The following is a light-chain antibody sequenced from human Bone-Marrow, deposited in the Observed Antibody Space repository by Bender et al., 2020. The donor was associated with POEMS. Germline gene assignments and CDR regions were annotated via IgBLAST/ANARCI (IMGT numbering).Light chain of an antibody. CDR2: YDD. Sequence: QSVLTQPPSASGTPGLRVTMSCSGSSSNIGDNYVFWYQQLPGTAPKLLIYYDDLLTPGVSDRFSASKSGTSASLAISELQSEDGALYYCSAWDDSLSGWVFGGGTKLTVL. V-gene: IGLV1-47*02. CDR3: SAWDDSLSGWV. J-gene: IGLJ3*02. CDR1: SSNIGDNY.